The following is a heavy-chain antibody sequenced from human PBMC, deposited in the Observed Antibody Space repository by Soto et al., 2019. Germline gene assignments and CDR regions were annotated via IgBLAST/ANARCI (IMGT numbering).Heavy chain of an antibody. D-gene: IGHD6-19*01. J-gene: IGHJ6*02. Sequence: GESLKISCKGSGYSFTSYWISWVRQMPGKGLEWMGRIDPSDSYTNYSPSFQGHVTISADKSISTAYLQWSSLKASDTAMYYCARRTSRSGSYPHGMDVWGQGTTVTVSS. V-gene: IGHV5-10-1*01. CDR2: IDPSDSYT. CDR1: GYSFTSYW. CDR3: ARRTSRSGSYPHGMDV.